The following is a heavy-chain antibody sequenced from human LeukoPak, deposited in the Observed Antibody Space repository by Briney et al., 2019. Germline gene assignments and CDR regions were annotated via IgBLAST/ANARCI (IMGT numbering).Heavy chain of an antibody. V-gene: IGHV4-34*01. CDR3: ASLSRRYSYGAYYFDY. J-gene: IGHJ4*02. CDR1: GGSFSGYY. CDR2: INHSGST. D-gene: IGHD5-18*01. Sequence: SETLSLTCAVYGGSFSGYYWSWIPQPPGKGLEWIGEINHSGSTNYNPSLKSRVTISVDTSKNQFSLKLSSVTAADTAVYYCASLSRRYSYGAYYFDYWGQGTLVTVSS.